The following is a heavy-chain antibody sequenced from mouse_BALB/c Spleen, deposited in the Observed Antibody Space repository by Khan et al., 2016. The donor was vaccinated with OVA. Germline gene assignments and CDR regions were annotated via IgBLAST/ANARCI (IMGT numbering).Heavy chain of an antibody. CDR2: IDAENGNT. V-gene: IGHV14-1*02. J-gene: IGHJ2*01. D-gene: IGHD2-3*01. CDR3: PGSILLYFDY. CDR1: GFNIKDYY. Sequence: VQLQQPGTELVRPGALVRLSCTASGFNIKDYYIHWVKQRPDQGLVWIGWIDAENGNTIYDPKFQGKANITADTSSNTAYLLLSSLTSEDTAVYYLPGSILLYFDYWGQGTTLPVSS.